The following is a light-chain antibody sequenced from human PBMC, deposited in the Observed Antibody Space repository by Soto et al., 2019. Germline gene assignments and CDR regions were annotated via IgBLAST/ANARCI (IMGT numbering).Light chain of an antibody. CDR2: GAS. V-gene: IGKV3-15*01. CDR1: ESVSSS. J-gene: IGKJ1*01. CDR3: QQYNKWRT. Sequence: EIVMTQSPATLSVSPGERVTLSCRASESVSSSIAWCQQRTGQAPRLLIYGASTRATGIPARFSGSGSGTEFTLTISSLQSEDFAIYYCQQYNKWRTFGQGTKVEIK.